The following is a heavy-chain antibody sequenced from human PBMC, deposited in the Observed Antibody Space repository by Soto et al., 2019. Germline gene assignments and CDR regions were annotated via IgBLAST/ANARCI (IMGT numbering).Heavy chain of an antibody. CDR1: GFTVSSNY. V-gene: IGHV3-11*01. CDR2: ISSSGNTI. J-gene: IGHJ3*02. CDR3: ARDSPHGPYAFDI. Sequence: PGGSLRLSCAGSGFTVSSNYMSWVRQAPGKGLEWVSYISSSGNTIYYADSVKGLFTISRDNAKNSLYLQMNSLRAEDTAVYYCARDSPHGPYAFDIWGQGTMVTVSS.